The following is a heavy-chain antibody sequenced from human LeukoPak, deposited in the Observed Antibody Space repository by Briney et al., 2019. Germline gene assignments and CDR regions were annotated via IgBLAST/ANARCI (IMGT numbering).Heavy chain of an antibody. D-gene: IGHD3-3*01. V-gene: IGHV3-30*19. CDR2: ISYDGSNK. CDR3: AKDKVDDFWSGPRYWFDP. J-gene: IGHJ5*02. CDR1: GFTFSSNG. Sequence: GRSLRLSCAASGFTFSSNGMHWVRQAPGKGLEWVAVISYDGSNKYYADSVKGRFTISRDNSKNTLYLQMNSLRAEDTAVYYCAKDKVDDFWSGPRYWFDPWGQGTLVTVSS.